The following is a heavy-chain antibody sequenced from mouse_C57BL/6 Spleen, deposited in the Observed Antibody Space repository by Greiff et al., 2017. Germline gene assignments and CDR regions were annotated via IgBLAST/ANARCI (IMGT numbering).Heavy chain of an antibody. J-gene: IGHJ2*01. Sequence: VQLKQSGPELVKPGASVKISCKASGYAFSSSWMNWVKQRPGKGLEWIGRIYPGDGDTNYNGKFKGKATLTADKSSSTAYMQLSSLTSEDSAVYFCARGGDSNYLKGYWGQGTTLTVSS. V-gene: IGHV1-82*01. CDR1: GYAFSSSW. CDR2: IYPGDGDT. D-gene: IGHD2-5*01. CDR3: ARGGDSNYLKGY.